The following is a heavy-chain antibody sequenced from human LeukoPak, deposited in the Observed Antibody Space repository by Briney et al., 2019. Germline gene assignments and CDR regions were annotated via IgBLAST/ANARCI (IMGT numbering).Heavy chain of an antibody. Sequence: ASVKVSCKTSGYTFTSYGISWVRQAPGQGLEWMGWISAYNGNTNYASKLQGRVTMTTDTSTSTAYMELRSVRSDDTAVYYCARVDIAIDFDYWGQGTLVTVSS. CDR1: GYTFTSYG. CDR2: ISAYNGNT. J-gene: IGHJ4*01. CDR3: ARVDIAIDFDY. V-gene: IGHV1-18*01. D-gene: IGHD5-18*01.